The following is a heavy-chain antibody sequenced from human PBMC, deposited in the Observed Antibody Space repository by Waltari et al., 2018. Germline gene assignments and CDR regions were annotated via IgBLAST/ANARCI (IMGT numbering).Heavy chain of an antibody. V-gene: IGHV3-7*04. Sequence: EVQLVESGGGLVQPGGSLRLSCASSGFTFSSSWMPWVRQAQGKGLEWVANIKEDGSEKYYVDSVKGRFIISRDNAKNSLYLQINSLRAEDTAVYYCARDKQLVLYYFDYWGQGTLVTVSS. J-gene: IGHJ4*02. D-gene: IGHD6-13*01. CDR1: GFTFSSSW. CDR2: IKEDGSEK. CDR3: ARDKQLVLYYFDY.